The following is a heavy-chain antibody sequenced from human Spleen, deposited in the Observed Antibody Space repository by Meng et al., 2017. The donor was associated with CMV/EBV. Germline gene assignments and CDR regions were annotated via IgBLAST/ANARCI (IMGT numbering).Heavy chain of an antibody. CDR3: PRDPCTSCYYYFYGVDV. V-gene: IGHV3-30-3*01. CDR2: ISYDGSNK. J-gene: IGHJ6*02. Sequence: GGSLRLSCAASGFTFSSYAMHWVRQAPGKGLEWVAVISYDGSNKYYADSVKGRFTISRDNSKNTLYLQLNSLRPEDTAVYYCPRDPCTSCYYYFYGVDVWGQGTTVTVSS. CDR1: GFTFSSYA. D-gene: IGHD2-2*01.